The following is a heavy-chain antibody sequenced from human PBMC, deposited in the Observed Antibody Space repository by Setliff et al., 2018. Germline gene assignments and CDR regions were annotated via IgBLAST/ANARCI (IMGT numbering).Heavy chain of an antibody. Sequence: SETLSLTCTVSGGSISSGSYYWSWIRQPAGKGLEWIGRIYSSGSTKYNPSLKSRVTISGDTSKNQFSLKLSSVTAADTAVYYCARHASSGLQTFDFWGQGALVTVSS. V-gene: IGHV4-61*02. CDR3: ARHASSGLQTFDF. CDR2: IYSSGST. D-gene: IGHD6-13*01. J-gene: IGHJ4*02. CDR1: GGSISSGSYY.